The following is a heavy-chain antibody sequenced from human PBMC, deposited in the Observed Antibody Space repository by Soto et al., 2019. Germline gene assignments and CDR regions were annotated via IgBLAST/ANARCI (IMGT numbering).Heavy chain of an antibody. D-gene: IGHD5-12*01. J-gene: IGHJ5*02. V-gene: IGHV1-18*01. Sequence: WASVKVSCKASGYTFFTYDISWVRQAPGQGLEWMGWISTYSGDTKYAQKFQSRVTMTTDTSTTTAYLELRSLRSDDTAVYYCARHHGPTTSENWFDPWGQGTLVTVSS. CDR3: ARHHGPTTSENWFDP. CDR2: ISTYSGDT. CDR1: GYTFFTYD.